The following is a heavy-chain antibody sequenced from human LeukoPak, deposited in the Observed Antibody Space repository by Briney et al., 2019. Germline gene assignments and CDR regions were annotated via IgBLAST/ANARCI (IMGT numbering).Heavy chain of an antibody. CDR1: GGSINSYY. V-gene: IGHV4-59*01. J-gene: IGHJ5*02. D-gene: IGHD5-24*01. CDR3: ARARDDYINNWFDP. CDR2: VFYSGNT. Sequence: AETLSLTCMVSGGSINSYYWNWIRQPPGKGLEWIGYVFYSGNTNYNPSLKSRVTISVDASKSQLSLKLSSVTAADTAVYYCARARDDYINNWFDPWGQGTLVTVSS.